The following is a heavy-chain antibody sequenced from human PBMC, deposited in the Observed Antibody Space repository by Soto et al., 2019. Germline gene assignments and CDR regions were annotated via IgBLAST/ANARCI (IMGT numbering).Heavy chain of an antibody. J-gene: IGHJ4*01. D-gene: IGHD4-17*01. CDR1: GFTFSSYA. CDR2: ISYDGSDK. V-gene: IGHV3-30*04. CDR3: SRDNDVYGLSGPDY. Sequence: QVQLVESGGGVVQPGRSLRLSCAASGFTFSSYAIHWVRQAPGKGLEGVTIISYDGSDKYYADSVKGRFTISRDNAKNTLYLHMNSLSVVVTPAYYCSRDNDVYGLSGPDYWGNGTLVTVSA.